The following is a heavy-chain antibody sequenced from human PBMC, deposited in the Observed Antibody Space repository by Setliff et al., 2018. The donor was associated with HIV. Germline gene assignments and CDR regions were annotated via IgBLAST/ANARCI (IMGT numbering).Heavy chain of an antibody. CDR2: MSYSGST. D-gene: IGHD3-16*01. CDR1: GASFSSGGYY. J-gene: IGHJ4*02. Sequence: PSETLSLTCNVSGASFSSGGYYWSWIRQHPGKGLEWIGYMSYSGSTFYKSSLKSRVTISVDTSKKHFSLKLTSVTAADTAMYYCAREDSDGYVGPTYYYDSWGQGTLVTVSS. V-gene: IGHV4-31*03. CDR3: AREDSDGYVGPTYYYDS.